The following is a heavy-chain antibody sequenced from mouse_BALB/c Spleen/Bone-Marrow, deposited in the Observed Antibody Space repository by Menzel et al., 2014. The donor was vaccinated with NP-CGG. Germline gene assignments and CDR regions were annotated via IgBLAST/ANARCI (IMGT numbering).Heavy chain of an antibody. D-gene: IGHD4-1*01. CDR2: IYPGNGDT. J-gene: IGHJ2*01. V-gene: IGHV1-12*01. CDR1: GYTFTSYN. Sequence: ESGAELVKPGASVKMSCKASGYTFTSYNMHWVKRTPGQGLEWIGTIYPGNGDTSYNQKFKGKATLTADKSSSTAYMQLSSLTSEDSAVYYCARSNWDGGNYFDYWGQGTTLTVSS. CDR3: ARSNWDGGNYFDY.